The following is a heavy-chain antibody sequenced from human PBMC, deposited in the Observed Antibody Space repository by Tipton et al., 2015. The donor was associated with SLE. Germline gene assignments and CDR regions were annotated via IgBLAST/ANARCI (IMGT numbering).Heavy chain of an antibody. J-gene: IGHJ5*02. CDR1: GGSISSSSYY. CDR3: ARHVSGSLYQLLNEFDP. D-gene: IGHD2-2*01. V-gene: IGHV4-39*01. Sequence: TLSLTCTVSGGSISSSSYYWGWIRQPPGKGLEWIGSIYYSGSTNYNPSLKSRVTISVDTSKNQFSLKLSSVTAADTAVYYCARHVSGSLYQLLNEFDPWGQGTLITVSS. CDR2: IYYSGST.